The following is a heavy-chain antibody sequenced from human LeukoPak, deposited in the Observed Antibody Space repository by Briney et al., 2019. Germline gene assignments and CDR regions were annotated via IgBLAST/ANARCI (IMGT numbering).Heavy chain of an antibody. D-gene: IGHD6-19*01. CDR3: ARVRSIAVAGTGWFDP. CDR2: IIPIFGTA. J-gene: IGHJ5*02. V-gene: IGHV1-69*13. CDR1: GGTFSSYA. Sequence: SVKVSCKASGGTFSSYAISWVRQAPGQGLEWMGGIIPIFGTANYAQKFQGRVTITADESTSTAYMELSSLRSEDTAVYYRARVRSIAVAGTGWFDPWGQGTLVTVSS.